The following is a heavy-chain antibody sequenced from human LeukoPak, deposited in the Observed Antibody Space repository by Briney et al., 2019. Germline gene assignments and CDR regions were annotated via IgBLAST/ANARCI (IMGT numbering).Heavy chain of an antibody. CDR2: ISAYNGNT. D-gene: IGHD6-13*01. CDR1: GYTFTSYG. J-gene: IGHJ4*02. CDR3: ARDESGLQQLVKGPFDY. V-gene: IGHV1-18*01. Sequence: ASVKVSCKASGYTFTSYGISWVRQAPGQGLEWMGWISAYNGNTNYAQKLQGRVTMTTDTSTSTAYMELRSLRSDDTAVYYCARDESGLQQLVKGPFDYWGQGTLVTVSS.